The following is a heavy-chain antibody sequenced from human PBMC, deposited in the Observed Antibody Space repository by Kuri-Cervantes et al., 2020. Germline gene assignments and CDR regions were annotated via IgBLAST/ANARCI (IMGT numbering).Heavy chain of an antibody. CDR1: GFTFSSYG. CDR3: ARENPRRDGCNNDLDY. J-gene: IGHJ4*02. D-gene: IGHD5-24*01. Sequence: GESLKISCAASGFTFSSYGMHWVRQAPGKGLEWVAVISYDGSNKYYADSVNGRFTISRDNSKNTLYLQMNSLRAEDTAVYYCARENPRRDGCNNDLDYWGQGTLVTVSS. CDR2: ISYDGSNK. V-gene: IGHV3-30*03.